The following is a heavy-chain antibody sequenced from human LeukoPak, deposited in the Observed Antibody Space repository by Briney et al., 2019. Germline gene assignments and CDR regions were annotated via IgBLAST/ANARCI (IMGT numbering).Heavy chain of an antibody. D-gene: IGHD1-26*01. J-gene: IGHJ4*02. V-gene: IGHV3-74*01. CDR1: GFTFSSYW. Sequence: GGSLRLSCAASGFTFSSYWMHWVRQAPGKGLVWVSRINSDGSSTSYADSVKGRFTISRDNAKNTLYLQMNSLRAEDTAVYYCASARLGSGSYPLFDYWGQGTLVTVSS. CDR2: INSDGSST. CDR3: ASARLGSGSYPLFDY.